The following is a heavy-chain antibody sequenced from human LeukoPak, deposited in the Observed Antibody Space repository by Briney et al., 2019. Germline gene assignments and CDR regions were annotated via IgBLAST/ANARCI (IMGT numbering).Heavy chain of an antibody. CDR3: AKDLSYYYDSSGYCFDY. V-gene: IGHV3-23*01. D-gene: IGHD3-22*01. Sequence: GGSLRLSCVASGFTFSSYGMSWVRQAPGKGLEWVSAISGSGGSTYYADSVKGRFTISRDNSKNTLYLQMNSLRAEDTAVYYCAKDLSYYYDSSGYCFDYWGQGTLVTVSS. CDR1: GFTFSSYG. J-gene: IGHJ4*02. CDR2: ISGSGGST.